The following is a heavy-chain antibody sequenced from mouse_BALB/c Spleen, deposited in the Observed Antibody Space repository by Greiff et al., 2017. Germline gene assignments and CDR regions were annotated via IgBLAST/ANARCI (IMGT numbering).Heavy chain of an antibody. CDR1: GFSLSRYS. CDR3: ASSYYRYDGGYAMDY. CDR2: IWGGGST. D-gene: IGHD2-14*01. J-gene: IGHJ4*01. Sequence: VQGVESGPGLVAPSPSLSITCTVSGFSLSRYSVHWVRQPPGKGLEWLGMIWGGGSTDYNSALKSRLSTSKDNSKSQVFLKMNSLQTDDTAMYYCASSYYRYDGGYAMDYWGQGTSVTVSS. V-gene: IGHV2-6-4*01.